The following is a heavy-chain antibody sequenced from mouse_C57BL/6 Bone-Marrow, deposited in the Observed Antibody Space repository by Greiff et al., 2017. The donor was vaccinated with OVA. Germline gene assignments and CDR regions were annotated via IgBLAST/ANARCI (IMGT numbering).Heavy chain of an antibody. CDR3: AREGYVGAMDY. Sequence: EVQGVESGGGLVKPGGSLTLSCAASGFTFSSYAMSWVRQTPEKRLEWVATISDGGSYTYYPDNVKGRFTISRDNAKNNLYLQMSHLKSEDTAMYYCAREGYVGAMDYWGQGTSVTVSS. V-gene: IGHV5-4*01. J-gene: IGHJ4*01. CDR2: ISDGGSYT. CDR1: GFTFSSYA. D-gene: IGHD2-2*01.